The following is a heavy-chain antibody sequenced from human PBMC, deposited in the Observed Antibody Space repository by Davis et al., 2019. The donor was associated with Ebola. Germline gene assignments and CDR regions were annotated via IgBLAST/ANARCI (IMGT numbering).Heavy chain of an antibody. Sequence: GGSLRLSCKGSGYSFTSYWIGWVRQMPGKGLEWMGIIYPGDSDTRYSPSFQGQVTISADKSISTAYLQWSSLKASDTAMYYCARQYPSLYYDFWSGYKDYYYYGMDVWGQGTTVTVSS. CDR3: ARQYPSLYYDFWSGYKDYYYYGMDV. CDR1: GYSFTSYW. V-gene: IGHV5-51*01. CDR2: IYPGDSDT. D-gene: IGHD3-3*01. J-gene: IGHJ6*02.